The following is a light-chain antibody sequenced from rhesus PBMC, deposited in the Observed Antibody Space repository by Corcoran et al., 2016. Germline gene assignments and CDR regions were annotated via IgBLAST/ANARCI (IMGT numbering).Light chain of an antibody. CDR1: QNLYSN. CDR3: QHSYDSPLT. V-gene: IGKV1S8*01. Sequence: DIQMTQSPSALSASVGDRVTISCRASQNLYSNLAWYQQKPGKAPKLLIYSASSFQTEIPSRFSGSGSGTDFTLTISSLHPEDSATYFCQHSYDSPLTFGGGTKVEIK. CDR2: SAS. J-gene: IGKJ4*01.